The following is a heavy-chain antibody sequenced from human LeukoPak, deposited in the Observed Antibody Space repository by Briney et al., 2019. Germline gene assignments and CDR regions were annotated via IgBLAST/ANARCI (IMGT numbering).Heavy chain of an antibody. D-gene: IGHD1-26*01. CDR3: ARRKFVSGSYYGVFDY. CDR1: GITFSSYG. V-gene: IGHV3-30*03. J-gene: IGHJ4*02. Sequence: SGGSLRLSCAASGITFSSYGMYWVRQAPGKGLEWVAVISHDGNNKYYADSVKGRFTISRDNSKNTLYLQMNSLRAEDTAVYYCARRKFVSGSYYGVFDYWGQGTLVTVSS. CDR2: ISHDGNNK.